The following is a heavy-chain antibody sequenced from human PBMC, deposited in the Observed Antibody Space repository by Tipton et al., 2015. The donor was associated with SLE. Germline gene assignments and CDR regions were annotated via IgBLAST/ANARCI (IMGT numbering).Heavy chain of an antibody. D-gene: IGHD3-9*01. CDR2: IYPSGSI. V-gene: IGHV4-4*07. J-gene: IGHJ3*01. CDR1: GDSINSHY. Sequence: LRLSCTVSGDSINSHYWSWIRQPAGKGLQWIGRIYPSGSINYNPSLKSRVTMSVDTSKNQFSLRLNSVTAADTALYFCARAKDWEDGFDVWGQGTMVTVSA. CDR3: ARAKDWEDGFDV.